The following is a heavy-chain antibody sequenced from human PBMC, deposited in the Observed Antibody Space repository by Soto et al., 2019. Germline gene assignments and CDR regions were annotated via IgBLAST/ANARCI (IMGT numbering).Heavy chain of an antibody. D-gene: IGHD6-13*01. V-gene: IGHV1-69*01. CDR1: GGTFSSYA. Sequence: QVQLVQSGAVVKKPGSSVKVSCKASGGTFSSYAISWVRQAPGQGLEWMGGIIPIFGTANYAQKFQGRVTITADESTSTAYMELSSLRSEDTAVYYCARDSIAAAGLRPSYFDYWGQGTLVTVSS. J-gene: IGHJ4*02. CDR3: ARDSIAAAGLRPSYFDY. CDR2: IIPIFGTA.